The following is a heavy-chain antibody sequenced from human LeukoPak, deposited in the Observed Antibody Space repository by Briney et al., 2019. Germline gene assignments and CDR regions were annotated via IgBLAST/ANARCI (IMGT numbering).Heavy chain of an antibody. CDR3: AREGSSDSDWFDP. CDR2: IYYSGST. Sequence: SETLSLTCTVSGGSISSYYWSWIRQPPGKGLEWIGYIYYSGSTNYNPSPKSRVTISVDTSKNQFSLKLSSVTAADTAVYYCAREGSSDSDWFDPWGQGTLVTVSS. CDR1: GGSISSYY. D-gene: IGHD6-6*01. J-gene: IGHJ5*02. V-gene: IGHV4-59*01.